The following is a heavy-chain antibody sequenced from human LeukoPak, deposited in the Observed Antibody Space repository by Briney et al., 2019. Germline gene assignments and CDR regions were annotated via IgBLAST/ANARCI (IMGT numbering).Heavy chain of an antibody. J-gene: IGHJ4*02. D-gene: IGHD4-23*01. CDR1: GYSFTSYW. CDR2: IYPGDSDT. Sequence: AESLKISCRGSGYSFTSYWIGWVRQMPGKGLEWMGIIYPGDSDTRYSPSFQGQVTISADKSISTAYLQWSSLKASDTAIYYCARRLDYGGTSHGYWGQGTLVTASS. CDR3: ARRLDYGGTSHGY. V-gene: IGHV5-51*01.